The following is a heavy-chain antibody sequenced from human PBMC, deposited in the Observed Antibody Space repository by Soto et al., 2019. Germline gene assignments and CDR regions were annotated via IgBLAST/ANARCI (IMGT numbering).Heavy chain of an antibody. Sequence: QVQLQQWGAGLLKPSETLSLTCAVYGGSFSGYYWSWIRQPPGKGLEWIGEINHSGSTNYNPSLKSRVTISVDTSKNQFSLKLSSVTAADTAVYYCARGSIAAAGTFPHYYYGMDVWGQGTTVTVSS. V-gene: IGHV4-34*01. J-gene: IGHJ6*02. CDR3: ARGSIAAAGTFPHYYYGMDV. CDR2: INHSGST. CDR1: GGSFSGYY. D-gene: IGHD6-13*01.